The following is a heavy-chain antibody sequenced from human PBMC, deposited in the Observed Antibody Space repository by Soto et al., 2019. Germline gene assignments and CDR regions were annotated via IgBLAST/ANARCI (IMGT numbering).Heavy chain of an antibody. CDR2: INHSGST. J-gene: IGHJ4*02. CDR3: ARGRWALYYVWGSYPKGSFDY. CDR1: GGSFSGYY. V-gene: IGHV4-34*01. Sequence: SETLSLTCAVYGGSFSGYYWSWIRQPPGKGLESIGEINHSGSTNYNPSLKSRVTISVDTSKNQFSLKLSSVTAADTAVYYCARGRWALYYVWGSYPKGSFDYWGQGTLVTVSS. D-gene: IGHD3-16*02.